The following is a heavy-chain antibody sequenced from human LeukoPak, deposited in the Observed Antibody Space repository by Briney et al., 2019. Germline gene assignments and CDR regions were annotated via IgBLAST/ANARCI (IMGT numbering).Heavy chain of an antibody. J-gene: IGHJ4*02. Sequence: PSETLSLTCTVSGGSISSYYWSWIRQPAGKGLEWIGRIYTSGSTNYNPSLKSRVTMSVDTSKNQFSLKLSSVTAADTAVYYCARSPDYSSNWYYSSGWYDYWGQGTLVTVSS. D-gene: IGHD6-19*01. CDR2: IYTSGST. CDR1: GGSISSYY. CDR3: ARSPDYSSNWYYSSGWYDY. V-gene: IGHV4-4*07.